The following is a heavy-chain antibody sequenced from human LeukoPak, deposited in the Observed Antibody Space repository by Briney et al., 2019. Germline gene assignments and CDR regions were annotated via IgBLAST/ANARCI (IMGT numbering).Heavy chain of an antibody. CDR2: INPSGGST. CDR3: VSSGSYRPEFVQ. V-gene: IGHV1-46*01. CDR1: GYTFTSYY. Sequence: GASVKVSCKASGYTFTSYYIHWVRQAPGQGLEWMGIINPSGGSTSYAQKFQGRVTMTRDTSTSTVYMELSSLRSEDTAVYYCVSSGSYRPEFVQWGQGTLVTVSS. D-gene: IGHD1-26*01. J-gene: IGHJ4*02.